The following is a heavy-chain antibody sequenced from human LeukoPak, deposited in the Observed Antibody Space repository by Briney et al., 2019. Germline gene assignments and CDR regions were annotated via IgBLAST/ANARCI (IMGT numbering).Heavy chain of an antibody. J-gene: IGHJ1*01. D-gene: IGHD6-13*01. CDR2: IYNSGST. CDR3: ARDGRAAATLQH. CDR1: GGSISSYY. Sequence: SETLSLTCTVSGGSISSYYWSWIRQPPGKGLEWIAYIYNSGSTNYNPSLKSRVTISIDTSKNQFSLKLSSVTAADTAVYYCARDGRAAATLQHWGQGTLVTVSS. V-gene: IGHV4-59*01.